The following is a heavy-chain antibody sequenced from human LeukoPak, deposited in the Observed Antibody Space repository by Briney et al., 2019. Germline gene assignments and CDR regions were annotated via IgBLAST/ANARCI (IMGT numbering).Heavy chain of an antibody. CDR1: GFTFGDYA. Sequence: GGSLRLSCTASGFTFGDYAMSWVRQAPGKGLEWVGFIRSKAYGGTTEYAASVKGRFTISRDDSKSIACLQMNSLKTEDTAVYYCARRLAVAGRAGLDYWGQGTLVTVSS. V-gene: IGHV3-49*04. D-gene: IGHD6-19*01. CDR2: IRSKAYGGTT. CDR3: ARRLAVAGRAGLDY. J-gene: IGHJ4*02.